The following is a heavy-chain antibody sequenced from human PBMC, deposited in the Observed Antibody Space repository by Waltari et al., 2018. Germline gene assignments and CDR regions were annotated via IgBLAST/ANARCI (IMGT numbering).Heavy chain of an antibody. CDR1: GFTFSSYG. V-gene: IGHV3-30*18. D-gene: IGHD2-15*01. CDR3: AKGSTGGYYYYGMDV. J-gene: IGHJ6*02. CDR2: ISYDGSNK. Sequence: QVQLVESGGGVVQPGRSLRLSCAASGFTFSSYGMHWVRQAPGKGLEWVAVISYDGSNKYYADSVKGRFTISRDNSKNTLYLQMNSLRAEDTAVYYCAKGSTGGYYYYGMDVWGQGTTVTVSS.